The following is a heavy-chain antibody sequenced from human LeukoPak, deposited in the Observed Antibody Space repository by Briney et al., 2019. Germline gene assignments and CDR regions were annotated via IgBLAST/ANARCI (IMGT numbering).Heavy chain of an antibody. V-gene: IGHV3-23*01. CDR2: ISGSGGTT. Sequence: GGSLRLSCAASGFTFSSYAMNWVRQAPGKGLEWVSAISGSGGTTYYADSVKGRFTISRDNSKNTLYLQMNSLRAEDTAVYYCAKLHPTIFGVVGAFDIWGQGTMVTVSS. D-gene: IGHD3-3*01. CDR3: AKLHPTIFGVVGAFDI. CDR1: GFTFSSYA. J-gene: IGHJ3*02.